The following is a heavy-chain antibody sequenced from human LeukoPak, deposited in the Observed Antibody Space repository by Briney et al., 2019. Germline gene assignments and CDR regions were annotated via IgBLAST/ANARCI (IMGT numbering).Heavy chain of an antibody. CDR3: VKMGTYYYDSSGSNY. J-gene: IGHJ4*02. CDR2: INSNGGTT. Sequence: QPGGSLRLCCSASGFIFSRYDMHWVRQAPGKGLEYVSAINSNGGTTYYSDSVKGRFTISRDNSKNTLYLQMSSLRAEDTAVYYCVKMGTYYYDSSGSNYWGQGTLVTVSS. D-gene: IGHD3-22*01. V-gene: IGHV3-64D*09. CDR1: GFIFSRYD.